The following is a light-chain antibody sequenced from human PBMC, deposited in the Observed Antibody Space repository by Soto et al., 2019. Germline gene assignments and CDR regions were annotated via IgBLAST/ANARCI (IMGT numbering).Light chain of an antibody. CDR2: AQS. Sequence: DIQMTQSPLSLSASVGDRVTITCRASQNINSYLNWYQHKPGKGPKPLISAQSNLQSGVPSSFTGRGSVTDSTLTISSPQPEDFAAYYGQQSYISPWTFGQGTNVEIK. CDR1: QNINSY. J-gene: IGKJ1*01. CDR3: QQSYISPWT. V-gene: IGKV1-39*01.